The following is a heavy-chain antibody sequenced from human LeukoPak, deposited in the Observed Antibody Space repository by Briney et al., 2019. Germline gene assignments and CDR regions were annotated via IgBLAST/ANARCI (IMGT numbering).Heavy chain of an antibody. Sequence: ASVKVSCKASGYTVASYGISWVRQAPGQGLEWMGWISAYNGNTNYAENLQGRVTVTTDTSPSTAYMELRSLRSDDAAVYYCGGVSEQWLNWFDPWAREPWSPSPQ. D-gene: IGHD6-19*01. CDR2: ISAYNGNT. CDR3: GGVSEQWLNWFDP. CDR1: GYTVASYG. V-gene: IGHV1-18*01. J-gene: IGHJ5*02.